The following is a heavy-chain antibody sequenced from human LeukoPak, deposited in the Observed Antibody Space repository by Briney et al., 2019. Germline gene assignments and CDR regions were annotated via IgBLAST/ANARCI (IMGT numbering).Heavy chain of an antibody. D-gene: IGHD4-17*01. Sequence: GGSLRLSCAASGFTFSSYEMNWVRQAPGKGLEWVAVISYDGSNKYYADSVKGRFTISRDNSKNTLYLQMNSLRAEDTAVYYCAKDIGGTVTSDYWGQGTLVTVSS. V-gene: IGHV3-30*18. CDR2: ISYDGSNK. J-gene: IGHJ4*02. CDR1: GFTFSSYE. CDR3: AKDIGGTVTSDY.